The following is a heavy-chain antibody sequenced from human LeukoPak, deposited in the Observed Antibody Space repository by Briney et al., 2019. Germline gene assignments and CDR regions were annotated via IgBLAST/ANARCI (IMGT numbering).Heavy chain of an antibody. CDR2: IIPIFGTA. D-gene: IGHD5-18*01. CDR1: GGTFGRYV. J-gene: IGHJ2*01. CDR3: AKGGDTALVTGYFDL. Sequence: SVKVSCKATGGTFGRYVIRWVRQPPGQGLEWMGGIIPIFGTAHYAHKFQGRLTITAHESPRAVYMEMSSLRTEDTAMYYCAKGGDTALVTGYFDLWGRGTPVTVSS. V-gene: IGHV1-69*01.